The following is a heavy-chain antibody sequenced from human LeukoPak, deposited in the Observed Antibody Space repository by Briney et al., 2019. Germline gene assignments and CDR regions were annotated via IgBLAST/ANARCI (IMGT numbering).Heavy chain of an antibody. CDR3: ATGGERLFDY. CDR2: IYHSGST. V-gene: IGHV4-38-2*02. Sequence: SETLSLTCIVSGYSISSDYYWGWIRPPPGKGLEWIGSIYHSGSTYYNPSRKSRVTISVDTSKHQFSLKLSSVTAADTAVYYCATGGERLFDYWGQGTLVTVSS. D-gene: IGHD2-8*02. CDR1: GYSISSDYY. J-gene: IGHJ4*02.